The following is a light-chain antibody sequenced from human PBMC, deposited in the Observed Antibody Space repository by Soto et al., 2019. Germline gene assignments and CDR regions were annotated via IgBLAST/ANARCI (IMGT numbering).Light chain of an antibody. CDR2: DAS. CDR3: QQYHNLPWT. V-gene: IGKV1-5*01. Sequence: DLQMTQSPSTLSASVGDRVSITCRASQSIITWLAWYQQKPGKAPKLLIYDASTLESGVPSRFSGSGSGTEFTLTISTLQPDDFATFYCQQYHNLPWTFGHGTKVEIK. J-gene: IGKJ1*01. CDR1: QSIITW.